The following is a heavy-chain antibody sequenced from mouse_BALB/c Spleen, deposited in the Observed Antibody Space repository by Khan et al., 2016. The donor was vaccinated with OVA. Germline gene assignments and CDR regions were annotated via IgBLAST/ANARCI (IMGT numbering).Heavy chain of an antibody. V-gene: IGHV1-7*01. D-gene: IGHD2-2*01. J-gene: IGHJ3*01. CDR1: GYIFTSYW. CDR2: INPSTSYI. Sequence: QVQLQQSGAELAKPGASVKMSCKVSGYIFTSYWMNWVKQRPGQGLEWIGYINPSTSYIEYNQKFKDKATLTADTSSSTAYMRLSSQTSEDSAVYFCARSGYGSLAYWGQGTLVTVSA. CDR3: ARSGYGSLAY.